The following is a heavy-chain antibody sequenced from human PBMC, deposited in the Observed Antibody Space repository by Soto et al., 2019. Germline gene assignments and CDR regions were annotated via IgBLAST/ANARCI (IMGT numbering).Heavy chain of an antibody. Sequence: QVQLVQSGAEVKKPGSSVKVSCKASGGTFSSYSINWVRQAPGQGLEWMGEIIPIFGTANYAQKFQGRVTLSGKETTRTGYMELSRLISDDTAVSCCARKGGRHSGGIDYWGQGTLVTVSS. CDR3: ARKGGRHSGGIDY. V-gene: IGHV1-69*01. CDR1: GGTFSSYS. CDR2: IIPIFGTA. D-gene: IGHD1-26*01. J-gene: IGHJ4*02.